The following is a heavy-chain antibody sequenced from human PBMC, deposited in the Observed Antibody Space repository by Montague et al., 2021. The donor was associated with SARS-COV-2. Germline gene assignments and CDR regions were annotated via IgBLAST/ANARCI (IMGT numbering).Heavy chain of an antibody. V-gene: IGHV4-34*01. D-gene: IGHD2-2*02. CDR1: GGSFSGCY. Sequence: SETLSLTCAVYGGSFSGCYWSWSRQPPGKGLEWIGEINHSGSTNYNPSLKSRVTISVDTSKNQFSLKLSSVTAADTAVYYCASLPLGFCSSTSCYSDWFDPWGQGTLVTVSS. J-gene: IGHJ5*02. CDR3: ASLPLGFCSSTSCYSDWFDP. CDR2: INHSGST.